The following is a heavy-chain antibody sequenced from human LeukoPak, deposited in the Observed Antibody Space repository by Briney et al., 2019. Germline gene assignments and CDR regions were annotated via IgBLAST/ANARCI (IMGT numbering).Heavy chain of an antibody. CDR3: AGGGIIIDY. J-gene: IGHJ4*02. Sequence: PSETLSLTCTVSGGSISSDNYSWSWIRQPAGKGLEWIGRIYTSGSTNYNPSLKSRVTMSVDTSKNQFSLKLSSVTAADTAVYYCAGGGIIIDYWGQGTLVTVSS. CDR1: GGSISSDNYS. D-gene: IGHD2-15*01. V-gene: IGHV4-61*02. CDR2: IYTSGST.